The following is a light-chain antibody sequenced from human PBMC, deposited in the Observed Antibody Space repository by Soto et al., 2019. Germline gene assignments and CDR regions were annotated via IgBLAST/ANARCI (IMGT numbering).Light chain of an antibody. CDR3: QQYNTWPST. CDR1: QTVTSN. Sequence: EIVMTQSPGTLSVSPGERATLSCRASQTVTSNLAWYQQKPGQAPRLLIYGTSTRATGVPARFSGSGSGTEFTLTVSSLQSEDFAVYYCQQYNTWPSTFGQGTKVESK. V-gene: IGKV3-15*01. J-gene: IGKJ1*01. CDR2: GTS.